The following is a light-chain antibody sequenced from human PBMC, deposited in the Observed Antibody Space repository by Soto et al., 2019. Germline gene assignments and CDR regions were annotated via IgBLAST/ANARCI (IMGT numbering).Light chain of an antibody. J-gene: IGLJ2*01. CDR1: SSNIGSNY. V-gene: IGLV1-47*02. CDR2: SNN. CDR3: AAWDDSLSVV. Sequence: QSVLTQPPSASGTPGQRVTISCSGSSSNIGSNYVYWYQQLLGTAPKLLIYSNNQRPSGVPDRFSGSKSGTSASLAISGLRSEDEADYYCAAWDDSLSVVFGGGTKLTVL.